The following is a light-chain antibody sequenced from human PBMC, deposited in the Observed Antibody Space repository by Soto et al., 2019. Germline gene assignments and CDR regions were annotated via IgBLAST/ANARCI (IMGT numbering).Light chain of an antibody. Sequence: EIVLTQSPGTLSFSPVYSSTLSVIAIHIVRSSHLAWYKQMHGQAPRLLIFCASNRATGIPDRFSGSGSGTDFTLTISCLQYEDFANYYCQQYYSYPLTFGRGTTVDIK. CDR2: CAS. CDR3: QQYYSYPLT. V-gene: IGKV3-20*01. CDR1: HIVRSSH. J-gene: IGKJ4*01.